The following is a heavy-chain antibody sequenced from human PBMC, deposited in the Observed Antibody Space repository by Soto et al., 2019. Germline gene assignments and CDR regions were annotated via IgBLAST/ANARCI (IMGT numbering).Heavy chain of an antibody. Sequence: QVQLVQSGAEVKKPGSSVKVSCKASGGTFSSYAISWVRQAPGQGLEWMGGIIPIFGTANYAQKFQGRVTITADESMSTAYMELSSLRSEDTAVYYCARDYDYVWGSYRYTGLYYYYGMDVWGQGTTVTVSS. CDR3: ARDYDYVWGSYRYTGLYYYYGMDV. CDR1: GGTFSSYA. D-gene: IGHD3-16*02. J-gene: IGHJ6*02. CDR2: IIPIFGTA. V-gene: IGHV1-69*01.